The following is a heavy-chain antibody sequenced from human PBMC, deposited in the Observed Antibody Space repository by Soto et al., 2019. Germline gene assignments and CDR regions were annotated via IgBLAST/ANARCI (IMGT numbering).Heavy chain of an antibody. CDR1: GYTFISYG. Sequence: QIQLVQSGVEVKKPGASVKVSCKASGYTFISYGISWVRQAPGQGLEWMGWISAYNGKTNYAQKFQGRVTMSTDTSTSTAYMELRSLISDDTAVYYCATGWSSSSPLDYWGQGAVVTVSS. D-gene: IGHD6-13*01. CDR3: ATGWSSSSPLDY. V-gene: IGHV1-18*01. J-gene: IGHJ4*02. CDR2: ISAYNGKT.